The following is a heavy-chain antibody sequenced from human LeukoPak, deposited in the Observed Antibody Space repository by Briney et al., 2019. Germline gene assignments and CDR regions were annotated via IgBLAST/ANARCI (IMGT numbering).Heavy chain of an antibody. V-gene: IGHV1-24*01. CDR2: FDPEDGET. Sequence: ASVKVSCKVSGYTLTELSMHWVRQAPGKGLEWMGGFDPEDGETIYAQKFQGRVTITADKSTSIAYMELSSLRSEGTAVYYCAREPVYSYGLNSWFDPWGQGTLVTVSS. CDR3: AREPVYSYGLNSWFDP. J-gene: IGHJ5*02. D-gene: IGHD5-18*01. CDR1: GYTLTELS.